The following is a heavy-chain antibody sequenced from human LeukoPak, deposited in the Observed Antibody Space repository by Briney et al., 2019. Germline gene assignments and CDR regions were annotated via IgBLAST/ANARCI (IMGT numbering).Heavy chain of an antibody. CDR2: IYYSGST. CDR3: ARGSKDDSSGYYSDY. D-gene: IGHD3-22*01. V-gene: IGHV4-59*01. Sequence: PSETLSLTCTVSGGSISSYYWSWIRQPPGKGLEWIGYIYYSGSTNYNPSLKSRVTISVDTSKNQFPLKLSSVTAADTAVYYCARGSKDDSSGYYSDYWGQGTLVTVSS. CDR1: GGSISSYY. J-gene: IGHJ4*02.